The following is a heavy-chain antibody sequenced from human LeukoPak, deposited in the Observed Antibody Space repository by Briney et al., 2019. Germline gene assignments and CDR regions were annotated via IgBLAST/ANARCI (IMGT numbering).Heavy chain of an antibody. Sequence: SETLSLTCTVSGGSVSSDSYYWSWIRQPPGTGLEWIGYISYRGNTNYNPSLKSRVTISLDTSKNQFSLKLSPVTAADTAVYYCASLYCTRTSCKVDPWGQGTLVTVSS. CDR2: ISYRGNT. CDR1: GGSVSSDSYY. D-gene: IGHD2-2*01. J-gene: IGHJ5*02. V-gene: IGHV4-61*01. CDR3: ASLYCTRTSCKVDP.